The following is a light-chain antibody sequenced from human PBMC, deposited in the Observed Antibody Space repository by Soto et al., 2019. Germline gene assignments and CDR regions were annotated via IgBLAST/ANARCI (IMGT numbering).Light chain of an antibody. Sequence: QSVLTQPASVSGSPGQSITISCTGTSSDVGNYNLVSWYQHDPGKAPKLLIYEGSKRPSGVSDRFSGCKSGNTASLTISGLQAEDEADYYCCSYASSSTYVFGTGTKVTVL. J-gene: IGLJ1*01. CDR3: CSYASSSTYV. V-gene: IGLV2-23*01. CDR1: SSDVGNYNL. CDR2: EGS.